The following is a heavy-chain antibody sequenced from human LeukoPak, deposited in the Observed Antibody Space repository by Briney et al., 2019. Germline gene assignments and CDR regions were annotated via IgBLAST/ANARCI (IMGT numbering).Heavy chain of an antibody. V-gene: IGHV3-33*01. J-gene: IGHJ3*02. CDR2: IWYDGSNK. CDR3: ARSYLADAFDI. CDR1: GFTFSSYG. D-gene: IGHD2-8*01. Sequence: PGGSLRLSSAASGFTFSSYGMHWVRQAPGKGREWVAVIWYDGSNKYYADSVKGRFTISRDNSKNTLYLQMNSLRAEDTAVYYCARSYLADAFDIWGQGTMVTVSS.